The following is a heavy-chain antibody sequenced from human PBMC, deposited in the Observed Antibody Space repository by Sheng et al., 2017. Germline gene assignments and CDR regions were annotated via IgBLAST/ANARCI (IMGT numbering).Heavy chain of an antibody. CDR2: ISSSSTYI. D-gene: IGHD1-26*01. CDR1: GFTFSSYS. J-gene: IGHJ4*02. CDR3: ARGGGSYSLDY. Sequence: EVQLVESGGGLVKPGGSLRLSCAGSGFTFSSYSMNWVRQTPGKGLEWVSSISSSSTYIYYADSMKGRFTVSRDNAKNSLYLQMNSLRAEDTALYYCARGGGSYSLDYWGQGMLVTVSS. V-gene: IGHV3-21*01.